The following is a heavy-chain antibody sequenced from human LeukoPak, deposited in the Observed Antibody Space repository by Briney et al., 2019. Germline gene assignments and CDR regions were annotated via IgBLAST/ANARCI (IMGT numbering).Heavy chain of an antibody. Sequence: SQTLSLTCAISGDSVSSNSAAWNWIRQSPSRGLEWLGRTYHRSKWYNDYAVSVKSRITINPDTSKNQFSLQLNSVTPEDTAVYYCARDRGGSYRPTDAFDIWGQGTMVTVSS. CDR2: TYHRSKWYN. CDR1: GDSVSSNSAA. V-gene: IGHV6-1*01. J-gene: IGHJ3*02. CDR3: ARDRGGSYRPTDAFDI. D-gene: IGHD1-26*01.